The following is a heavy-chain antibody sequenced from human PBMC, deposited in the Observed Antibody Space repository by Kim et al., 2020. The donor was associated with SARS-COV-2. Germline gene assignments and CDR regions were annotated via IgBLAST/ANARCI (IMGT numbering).Heavy chain of an antibody. V-gene: IGHV3-48*04. CDR3: ARDLRGYSYNWYFDL. CDR2: ISSSSSTI. CDR1: GFTFSSYS. Sequence: GGSLRLSCAASGFTFSSYSMNWVRQAPGKGLEWVSYISSSSSTIYYADSVKGRFTISRDNAKNSLYLQMNSLRAEDTAVYYCARDLRGYSYNWYFDLWGRGTLVTVSS. D-gene: IGHD5-18*01. J-gene: IGHJ2*01.